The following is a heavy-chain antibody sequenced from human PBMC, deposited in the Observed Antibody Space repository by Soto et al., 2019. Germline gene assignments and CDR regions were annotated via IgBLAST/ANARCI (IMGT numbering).Heavy chain of an antibody. D-gene: IGHD2-21*01. V-gene: IGHV1-69*02. CDR2: IIPILGIA. J-gene: IGHJ3*02. CDR1: GGTFSSYT. CDR3: ARPPYCGGDCYSVGAFDI. Sequence: QVQLVQSGAEVKKPGSSVKVSCKASGGTFSSYTISWVRQAPGQGLEWMGRIIPILGIANYAQKFQGRVTITADKSTSTAYMGLGSLRAEDTAVYYCARPPYCGGDCYSVGAFDIWGQGTMVTVSS.